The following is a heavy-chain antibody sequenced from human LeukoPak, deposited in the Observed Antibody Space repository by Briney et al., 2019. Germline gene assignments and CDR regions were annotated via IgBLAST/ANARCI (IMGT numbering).Heavy chain of an antibody. D-gene: IGHD3-10*01. Sequence: PGGSLRLSCAASGFTFSSYNINWVRQAPGKGLEWVSSISSSSDYIYYADSVKGRFTISRDNAKNSLYLQMNSLRAEDTAVYYCARHTGPYYGSGSYGLDVWGQGTTVTVSS. V-gene: IGHV3-21*01. CDR2: ISSSSDYI. CDR1: GFTFSSYN. J-gene: IGHJ6*02. CDR3: ARHTGPYYGSGSYGLDV.